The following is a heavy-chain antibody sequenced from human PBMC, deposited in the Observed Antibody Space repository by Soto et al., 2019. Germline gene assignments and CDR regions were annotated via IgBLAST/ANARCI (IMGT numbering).Heavy chain of an antibody. CDR2: IYYSGST. Sequence: SSETLSLTCTVSGGSISSYYWSWIRQPPGKGLEWIGYIYYSGSTNYNPSLKSRVTISVDTSKNQFSLKLSSVTAADTAVYYCARGPYDSSGYYYFDYWGQGTLVTVSS. J-gene: IGHJ4*02. CDR1: GGSISSYY. V-gene: IGHV4-59*01. CDR3: ARGPYDSSGYYYFDY. D-gene: IGHD3-22*01.